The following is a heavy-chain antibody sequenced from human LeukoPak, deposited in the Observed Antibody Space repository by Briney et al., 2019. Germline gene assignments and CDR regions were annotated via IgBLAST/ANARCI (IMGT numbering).Heavy chain of an antibody. V-gene: IGHV3-20*04. CDR2: INLSSSSR. CDR1: GFTFDDYG. J-gene: IGHJ4*02. Sequence: GGSLRLSCAARGFTFDDYGMSWVRQAPGKGREGVSGINLSSSSREYADSVKGRFTISRDSPKKFLYLQMNTLRVEDTALYYCARVDRSADYSLDYWGQGSLVTVSS. D-gene: IGHD3-22*01. CDR3: ARVDRSADYSLDY.